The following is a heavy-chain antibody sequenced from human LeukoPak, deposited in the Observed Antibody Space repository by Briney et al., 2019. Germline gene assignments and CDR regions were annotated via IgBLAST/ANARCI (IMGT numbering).Heavy chain of an antibody. CDR2: IGTAGDT. Sequence: GGSLRLSCAASGFTFSSYDMHWVRQATGKGLEWVSAIGTAGDTYYPGSVKGRFTISRENAKNSLYLQMNSLRAGDTAVYYCARGSYGSGSYGMDVWGQGTTVTVSS. CDR3: ARGSYGSGSYGMDV. V-gene: IGHV3-13*01. CDR1: GFTFSSYD. D-gene: IGHD3-10*01. J-gene: IGHJ6*02.